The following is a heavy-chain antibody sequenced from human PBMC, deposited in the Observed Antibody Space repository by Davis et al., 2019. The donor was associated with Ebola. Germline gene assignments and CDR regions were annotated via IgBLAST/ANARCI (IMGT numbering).Heavy chain of an antibody. J-gene: IGHJ3*02. D-gene: IGHD2-8*02. Sequence: AASVKVSCKASGYTFTSYGISWVRQAPGQGLEWMGWISAYNGNTNYAQKLQGRVTMTTDTSTSTAYMELRSLRSDDTAVYYCARVGVLVVYATGDAFDIWGRGTMVTVSS. CDR2: ISAYNGNT. CDR3: ARVGVLVVYATGDAFDI. CDR1: GYTFTSYG. V-gene: IGHV1-18*01.